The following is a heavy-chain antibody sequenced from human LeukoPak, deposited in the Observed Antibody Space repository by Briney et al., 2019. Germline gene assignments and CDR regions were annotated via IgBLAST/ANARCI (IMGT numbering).Heavy chain of an antibody. J-gene: IGHJ5*02. CDR2: IYYSGST. CDR1: GGSVSSGSYY. Sequence: PSETLSLTCTVSGGSVSSGSYYWSWIRQPPGKGLEWIGYIYYSGSTSYNPSLKSRVTISVDTSKNQFSLKLSSVTAADTAVYYCAREAGLEDWFDPWGQGTLVTVSS. V-gene: IGHV4-61*01. D-gene: IGHD3-10*01. CDR3: AREAGLEDWFDP.